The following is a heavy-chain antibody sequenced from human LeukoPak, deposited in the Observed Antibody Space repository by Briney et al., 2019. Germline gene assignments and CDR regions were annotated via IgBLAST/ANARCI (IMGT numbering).Heavy chain of an antibody. D-gene: IGHD4-11*01. CDR2: IGAGGTFT. CDR1: GFTFRSYA. CDR3: AKDLDYTTYGYYIDY. Sequence: GGSLRLSCTASGFTFRSYAMNCVPRAPGKGLEWVSGIGAGGTFTYYADSVKGRFTISRGNSRNTLYLQMNSLRADDTAVYYCAKDLDYTTYGYYIDYWGQGTLVTVSS. J-gene: IGHJ4*02. V-gene: IGHV3-23*01.